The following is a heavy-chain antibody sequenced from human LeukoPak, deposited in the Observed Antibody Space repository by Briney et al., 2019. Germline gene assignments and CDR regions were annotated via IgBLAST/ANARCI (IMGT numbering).Heavy chain of an antibody. V-gene: IGHV1-24*01. Sequence: ASVKVSCKVSGYTLTELSMHWVRQAPGKGLEWMGGFDPEDGETIYAQKFQGRVTMTEDTSTSTVYMELRSLRSDDTAVYYCARTGYYYDSSGYYPYYFYGMDVWGQGTTVTVSS. CDR1: GYTLTELS. J-gene: IGHJ6*02. CDR2: FDPEDGET. D-gene: IGHD3-22*01. CDR3: ARTGYYYDSSGYYPYYFYGMDV.